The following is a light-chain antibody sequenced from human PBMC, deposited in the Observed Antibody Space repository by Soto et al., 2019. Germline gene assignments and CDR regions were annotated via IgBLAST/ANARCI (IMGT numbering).Light chain of an antibody. V-gene: IGLV1-44*01. CDR1: SSNIGSHF. Sequence: QPVLTQPPSASGTPGQRVTISCSGSSSNIGSHFVNWYQQLPGTAPKLLMYNNDQRPSGVADRFSGSKSGTSASLAISGLQSDDEADYHCATWDDSLNGLVFGGGTKLTVL. CDR2: NND. J-gene: IGLJ3*02. CDR3: ATWDDSLNGLV.